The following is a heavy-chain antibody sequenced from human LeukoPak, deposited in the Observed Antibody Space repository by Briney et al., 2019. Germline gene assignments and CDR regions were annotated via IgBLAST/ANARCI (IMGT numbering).Heavy chain of an antibody. CDR2: ISSSSSYI. CDR3: ARGWCSSTSCDIFDY. V-gene: IGHV3-21*01. J-gene: IGHJ4*02. D-gene: IGHD2-2*01. Sequence: SGGSLRLSCAASGFTFSSYSMNWVRQAPGKGLEWVSSISSSSSYIYYADSVKGRFTISRDNAKNSLYLQMNSLGAEDTAVYYCARGWCSSTSCDIFDYWGQGTLVTVSS. CDR1: GFTFSSYS.